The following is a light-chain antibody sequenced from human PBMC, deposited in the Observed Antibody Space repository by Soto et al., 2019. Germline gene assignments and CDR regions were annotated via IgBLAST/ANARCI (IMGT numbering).Light chain of an antibody. V-gene: IGLV2-8*01. CDR3: GSYAGAVPA. Sequence: QAVLTQPPSASGSPGQSVTISCTGTSSDVGRYNYVSWYQHHPGKAPKLILYEVNKRPSGVPDRFSGSQSGNTASLTVSGLQAEDEADYYCGSYAGAVPAFGGGTKLTVL. CDR2: EVN. J-gene: IGLJ2*01. CDR1: SSDVGRYNY.